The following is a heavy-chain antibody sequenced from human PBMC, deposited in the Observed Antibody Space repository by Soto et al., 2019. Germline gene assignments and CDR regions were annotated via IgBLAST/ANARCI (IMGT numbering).Heavy chain of an antibody. J-gene: IGHJ4*02. CDR2: IFPSGTT. V-gene: IGHV4-30-2*01. CDR1: GGSLSGATYS. Sequence: PSETLSLTCGVSGGSLSGATYSWNWIRQPPGKGLEWIGFIFPSGTTYYNPSLKSRATISINASKYQFSLSLRPLTAADTAVYYCARSREFDYWSQGTLVTVSS. CDR3: ARSREFDY.